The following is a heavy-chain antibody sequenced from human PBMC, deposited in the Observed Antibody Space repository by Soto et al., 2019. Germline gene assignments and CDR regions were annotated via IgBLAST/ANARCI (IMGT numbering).Heavy chain of an antibody. D-gene: IGHD2-15*01. CDR1: GFTFSNYA. Sequence: GGSLRLSCAASGFTFSNYAMSLVRQAPGKGLECVSAISGSGGSTYYADSVKGRFTISRDNSKNTLYLQMNSLRAEDTAVYYCAKMSSSWVVVAARTPYFDYWGQGTLVTVSS. V-gene: IGHV3-23*01. J-gene: IGHJ4*02. CDR2: ISGSGGST. CDR3: AKMSSSWVVVAARTPYFDY.